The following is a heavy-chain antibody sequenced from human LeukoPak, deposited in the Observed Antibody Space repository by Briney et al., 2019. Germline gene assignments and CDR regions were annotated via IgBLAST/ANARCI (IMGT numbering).Heavy chain of an antibody. CDR1: GFTFNTYW. CDR3: ASRAHFWSGPGG. V-gene: IGHV3-7*01. J-gene: IGHJ4*02. Sequence: PGRSLRLSCAASGFTFNTYWMSWVRQAPGKGLEWVANIKQDGSEKYYVDSVKGRFTISRDNAKNSLYLQMNSLRAEDTAVYYCASRAHFWSGPGGWGQGTLVTVSS. D-gene: IGHD3-3*02. CDR2: IKQDGSEK.